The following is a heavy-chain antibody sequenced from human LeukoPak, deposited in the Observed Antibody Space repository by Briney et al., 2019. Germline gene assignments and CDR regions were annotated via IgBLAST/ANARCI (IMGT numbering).Heavy chain of an antibody. CDR3: AKARSLYYYDSSGYFLPIYYFDY. CDR1: GFPFSSYA. D-gene: IGHD3-22*01. CDR2: IIGSGDDT. J-gene: IGHJ4*02. Sequence: GSLRLSCAASGFPFSSYAMSWVRQAPGKGLEWVSGIIGSGDDTNYADPVKGRFTISRDNSKNTLYLQMNSLRAEDTAVYYCAKARSLYYYDSSGYFLPIYYFDYWGQGTRVTVSS. V-gene: IGHV3-23*01.